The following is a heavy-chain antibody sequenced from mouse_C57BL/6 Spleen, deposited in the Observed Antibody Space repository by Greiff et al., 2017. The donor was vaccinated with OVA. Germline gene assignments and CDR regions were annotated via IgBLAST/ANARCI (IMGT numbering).Heavy chain of an antibody. CDR3: ARLLTGTPYYFDY. CDR1: GYTFTSYW. D-gene: IGHD4-1*01. Sequence: VKLQEPGAELVKPGASVKLSCKASGYTFTSYWMHWVKQRPGRGLEWIGRIDPNSGGTKYNEKFKSKATLTVDKPSSTAYMQLSSLTSEDSAVYYCARLLTGTPYYFDYWGQGTTLTVSS. CDR2: IDPNSGGT. V-gene: IGHV1-72*01. J-gene: IGHJ2*01.